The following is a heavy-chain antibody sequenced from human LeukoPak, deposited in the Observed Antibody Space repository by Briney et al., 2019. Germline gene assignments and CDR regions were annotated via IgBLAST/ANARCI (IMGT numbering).Heavy chain of an antibody. D-gene: IGHD3-22*01. Sequence: RRSLRLSCAASGLTFSSYAMHWVRQAPGKGLEWVAVISYDGSNKYYADSVKGRFTISRDNSKNTLYLQMNSLRAEDTAVYYCARDRYYYDSSGIDYWGQGTLVTVSS. J-gene: IGHJ4*02. CDR1: GLTFSSYA. V-gene: IGHV3-30-3*01. CDR3: ARDRYYYDSSGIDY. CDR2: ISYDGSNK.